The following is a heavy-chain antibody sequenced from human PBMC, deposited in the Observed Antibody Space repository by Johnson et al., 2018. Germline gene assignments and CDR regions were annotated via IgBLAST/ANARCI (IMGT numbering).Heavy chain of an antibody. J-gene: IGHJ1*01. D-gene: IGHD6-19*01. Sequence: QVQLVQSGGGLVKPGGSLRLSCAASGFTFRDYSMRWIRQAPGQGLEWVSSISRSSSHLSYADAVKGRFTISRDNAKNSLYLQMNSLRDEDTAVYYSARDVGSGWPDVYFQHWGQGTLVTVSS. CDR1: GFTFRDYS. V-gene: IGHV3-11*06. CDR2: ISRSSSHL. CDR3: ARDVGSGWPDVYFQH.